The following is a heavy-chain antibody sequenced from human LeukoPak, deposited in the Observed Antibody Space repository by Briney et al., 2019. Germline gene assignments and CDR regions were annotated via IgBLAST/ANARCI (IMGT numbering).Heavy chain of an antibody. Sequence: ASVKVSCKASGYTFTSFVINWVRQAPGQGLEWMGWISSYNGNTNYAQNLQGRVTMTTDTSTGTAHMELRSLRSDDTALYYCARDHGTAFDVWGQGTMVTVSS. V-gene: IGHV1-18*01. D-gene: IGHD1-26*01. J-gene: IGHJ3*01. CDR3: ARDHGTAFDV. CDR1: GYTFTSFV. CDR2: ISSYNGNT.